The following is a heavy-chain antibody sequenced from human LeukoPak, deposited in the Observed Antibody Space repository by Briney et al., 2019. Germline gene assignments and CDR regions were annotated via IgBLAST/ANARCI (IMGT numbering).Heavy chain of an antibody. CDR2: TDGGASST. D-gene: IGHD4-23*01. J-gene: IGHJ4*01. CDR3: ARGPGSTGGAYVGDY. Sequence: GGSLRLSCAASGFTFSNHWMHWVRQVPGKGLVWVSRTDGGASSTSYADAVKGRFFISRDNGKSTLYLQMNSLRVEDTAVYYCARGPGSTGGAYVGDYWGHGTLVTVSS. CDR1: GFTFSNHW. V-gene: IGHV3-74*01.